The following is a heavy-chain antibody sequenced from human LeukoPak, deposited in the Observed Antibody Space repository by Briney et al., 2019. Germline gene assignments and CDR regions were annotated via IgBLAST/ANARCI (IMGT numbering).Heavy chain of an antibody. J-gene: IGHJ4*02. CDR2: IILTLNSA. Sequence: SVKVSCKASGGTFSNYAISWVRQAPGQGLEWMGRIILTLNSANYAQRFQDRVTITADTSTSTVYMELSSLTPEDTAMYYCARDVSYYYDNTGSPYWGQGTLVTVSS. D-gene: IGHD3-22*01. CDR3: ARDVSYYYDNTGSPY. CDR1: GGTFSNYA. V-gene: IGHV1-69*04.